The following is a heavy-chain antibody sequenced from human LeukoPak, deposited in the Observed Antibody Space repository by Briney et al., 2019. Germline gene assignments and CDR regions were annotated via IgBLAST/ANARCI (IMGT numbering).Heavy chain of an antibody. V-gene: IGHV3-9*01. Sequence: GRSLRLSCAVSGFTFDDYAMHWVRQAPGKGLEWVSGISWNSGNIGYADSVKGRFTISRDNAKNSLYLQMNSLRAEDTALYYCAKLGSGSYRDAFDIWGQGTMVTVSS. CDR3: AKLGSGSYRDAFDI. J-gene: IGHJ3*02. D-gene: IGHD1-26*01. CDR1: GFTFDDYA. CDR2: ISWNSGNI.